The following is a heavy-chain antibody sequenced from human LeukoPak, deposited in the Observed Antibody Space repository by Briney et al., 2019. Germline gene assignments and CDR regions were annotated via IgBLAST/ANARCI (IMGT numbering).Heavy chain of an antibody. J-gene: IGHJ4*02. D-gene: IGHD3-3*01. CDR2: ISAYNGNT. V-gene: IGHV1-18*01. CDR3: ARDPRLYGYDFWSGTFDY. Sequence: GASVKVSCKASGYTFTSYGISWVRQAPGQGLEWMGWISAYNGNTNYAQKLQGRVTMTTDTSTSTAYMELRSLRSDDTAVYYCARDPRLYGYDFWSGTFDYWGQGNLVTVSS. CDR1: GYTFTSYG.